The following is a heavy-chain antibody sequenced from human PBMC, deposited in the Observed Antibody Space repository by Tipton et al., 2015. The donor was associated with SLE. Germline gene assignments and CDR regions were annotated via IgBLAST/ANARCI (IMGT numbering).Heavy chain of an antibody. Sequence: TLSLTCTVSGGSISSYYWSWIRQPPGKGLEWIGYIYYSGSTNYNPSLKSRVTISVDTSKNQFSLKLSSVTAADTAVYYCARHDRYYYGSGSYYNGAFDIWGQGTMVTVSS. CDR3: ARHDRYYYGSGSYYNGAFDI. CDR1: GGSISSYY. CDR2: IYYSGST. J-gene: IGHJ3*02. D-gene: IGHD3-10*01. V-gene: IGHV4-59*08.